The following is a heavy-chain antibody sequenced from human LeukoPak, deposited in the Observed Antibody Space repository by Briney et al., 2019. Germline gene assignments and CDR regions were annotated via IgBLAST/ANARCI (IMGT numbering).Heavy chain of an antibody. CDR3: AKASILTGVAYFDS. CDR2: ISGSGSST. D-gene: IGHD3-9*01. V-gene: IGHV3-23*01. CDR1: GFTFSSYA. J-gene: IGHJ4*02. Sequence: GGCLRLSCAASGFTFSSYAMSWVRQAPGKGLSWVSSISGSGSSTYDADSVKGRLTISRDNSKNTLYLQMNSLRAEDTAVYYCAKASILTGVAYFDSWGQGTLVTVSS.